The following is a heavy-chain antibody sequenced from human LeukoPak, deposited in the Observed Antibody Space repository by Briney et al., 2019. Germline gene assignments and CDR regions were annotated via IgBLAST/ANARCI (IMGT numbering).Heavy chain of an antibody. J-gene: IGHJ4*02. V-gene: IGHV4-34*01. Sequence: SETLSLTCADYGGSFSGYYWSWIRQPPGKGLEWIGEINQSERTKNNPSLKGRVTISVDTSKTKFSLKLSLVTAGDTAVYYCARPRIAARSPFDYWGQGTLVTVSS. D-gene: IGHD6-6*01. CDR3: ARPRIAARSPFDY. CDR1: GGSFSGYY. CDR2: INQSERT.